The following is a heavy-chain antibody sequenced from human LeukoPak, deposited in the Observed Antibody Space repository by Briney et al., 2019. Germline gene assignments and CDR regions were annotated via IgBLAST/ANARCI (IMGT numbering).Heavy chain of an antibody. V-gene: IGHV1-2*02. CDR3: ARDPPGSATSRQVFDV. CDR2: INPNSGGT. Sequence: ASVKVSCKASGYIFTDYYMHWVRQAPGQGLEWMGWINPNSGGTSYAQRFQGRVTMTRDTSISTAYMELSRLRSDDTAVYYCARDPPGSATSRQVFDVWGQGTMVTVPS. CDR1: GYIFTDYY. J-gene: IGHJ3*01. D-gene: IGHD4-11*01.